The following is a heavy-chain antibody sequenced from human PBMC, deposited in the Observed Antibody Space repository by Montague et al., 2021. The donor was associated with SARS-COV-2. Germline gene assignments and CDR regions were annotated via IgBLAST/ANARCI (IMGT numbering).Heavy chain of an antibody. Sequence: SETLSLTCSVSGGSMSSYHWFWIRQPPGKGMEWIGNVSYRGSTNXXLSLKSRVTISLDTSKNRFSLRVNSVTAADTAVYYCARDVRYYYDQWGQGILVTVSS. J-gene: IGHJ4*02. CDR2: VSYRGST. D-gene: IGHD3-10*01. V-gene: IGHV4-59*01. CDR3: ARDVRYYYDQ. CDR1: GGSMSSYH.